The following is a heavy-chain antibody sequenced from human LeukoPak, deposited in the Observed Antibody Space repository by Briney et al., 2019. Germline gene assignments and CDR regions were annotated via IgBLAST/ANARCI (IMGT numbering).Heavy chain of an antibody. CDR1: GLIVNINY. Sequence: GGSLRLSCAASGLIVNINYMSWVRQAPGKGLEWVSAIYGGGGTYYADSVKGRFTISGDNSKNTLYLQMHSLRAEDTAVYYCAMGYNYGYPDYWGQGTLVTVSS. CDR2: IYGGGGT. V-gene: IGHV3-53*01. J-gene: IGHJ4*02. CDR3: AMGYNYGYPDY. D-gene: IGHD5-18*01.